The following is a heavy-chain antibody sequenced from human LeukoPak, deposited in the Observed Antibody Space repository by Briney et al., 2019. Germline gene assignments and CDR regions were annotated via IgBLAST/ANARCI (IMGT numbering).Heavy chain of an antibody. Sequence: GASVKVSCKASGYTFTSYAMHWVRQAPGQRLEWMGWINAGNGNTKYSQKFQGRVTITRDTSASTAYMELSSLRSEDTAVYYCARDRDYYGGNSYLDYWGQGTLVTVSS. J-gene: IGHJ4*02. D-gene: IGHD4-23*01. CDR3: ARDRDYYGGNSYLDY. V-gene: IGHV1-3*01. CDR1: GYTFTSYA. CDR2: INAGNGNT.